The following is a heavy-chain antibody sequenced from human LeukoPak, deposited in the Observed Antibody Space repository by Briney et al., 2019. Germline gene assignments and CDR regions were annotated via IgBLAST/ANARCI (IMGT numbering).Heavy chain of an antibody. D-gene: IGHD3-9*01. CDR2: IIPILDVT. V-gene: IGHV1-69*04. J-gene: IGHJ4*02. CDR3: ARGGGVDILTGFRY. Sequence: SVKVSCKASGGTFTNYAINWVRQAPGQGLEWMGRIIPILDVTNYAQKFQGRVTITADQSTSTAYMELSSLRSEDTAGYYCARGGGVDILTGFRYWGQGTLVTVSS. CDR1: GGTFTNYA.